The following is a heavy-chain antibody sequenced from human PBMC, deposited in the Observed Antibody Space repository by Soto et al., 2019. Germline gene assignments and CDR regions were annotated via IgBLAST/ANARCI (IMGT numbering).Heavy chain of an antibody. J-gene: IGHJ6*02. CDR2: ISGSGGST. D-gene: IGHD3-22*01. CDR3: AKEGYYYDSSGHYYYGMDV. Sequence: VGSLRLSCAASGFTFSSYAMSCVRQAPGKGLEWVSAISGSGGSTYYADSVKGRFTISRDNSKNTLYLQMNSLRAEDTAVYYCAKEGYYYDSSGHYYYGMDVWGQGTTVTVSX. V-gene: IGHV3-23*01. CDR1: GFTFSSYA.